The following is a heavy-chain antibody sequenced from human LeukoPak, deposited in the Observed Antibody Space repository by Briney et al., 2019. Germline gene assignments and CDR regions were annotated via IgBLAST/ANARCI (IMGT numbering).Heavy chain of an antibody. J-gene: IGHJ4*02. CDR1: AFAFSTYA. CDR3: TRRGGGYEFDY. Sequence: GKSLRLSCAASAFAFSTYAMHRVRQAPGKGLEWVAVISFDGNTKYYADSVKGRFTISRDNSKNTLYLQMNGLRTEDTAIYFCTRRGGGYEFDYWGQGTLVTVSS. V-gene: IGHV3-30-3*01. CDR2: ISFDGNTK. D-gene: IGHD5-12*01.